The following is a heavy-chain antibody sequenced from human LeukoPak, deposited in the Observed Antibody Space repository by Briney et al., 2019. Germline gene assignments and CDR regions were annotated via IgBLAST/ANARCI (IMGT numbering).Heavy chain of an antibody. J-gene: IGHJ4*02. CDR1: GGTFSSYA. CDR3: ASLTIFGVAAWGETFDY. Sequence: ASVKVSCKASGGTFSSYAISWVRQAPGQGLEWMGGIIPIFGTANYAQKFQGRVTITADESTSTAYMELSSLRSEDTAVYYCASLTIFGVAAWGETFDYWGQGTLVTVSS. D-gene: IGHD3-3*01. CDR2: IIPIFGTA. V-gene: IGHV1-69*13.